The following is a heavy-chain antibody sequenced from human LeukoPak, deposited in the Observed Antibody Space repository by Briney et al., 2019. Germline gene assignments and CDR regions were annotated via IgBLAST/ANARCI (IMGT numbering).Heavy chain of an antibody. J-gene: IGHJ4*02. CDR1: GHTFTGYY. CDR3: ARGSIFGVVPFDY. D-gene: IGHD3-3*01. Sequence: ASVKVSCKASGHTFTGYYMHWVRQAPGQGLEWMGWINPNSGGTNYAQKFQGRVTMTRDTSISTAYMELSRLRSDDTAVYYCARGSIFGVVPFDYWGQGTLVTVSS. V-gene: IGHV1-2*02. CDR2: INPNSGGT.